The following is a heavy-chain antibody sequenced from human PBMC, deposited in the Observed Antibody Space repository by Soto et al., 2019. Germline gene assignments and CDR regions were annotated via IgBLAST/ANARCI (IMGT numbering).Heavy chain of an antibody. CDR2: IYYSGST. J-gene: IGHJ4*02. CDR1: GGSISSSSYY. V-gene: IGHV4-39*01. CDR3: ARHMFWSGSSHFDY. D-gene: IGHD3-3*01. Sequence: QLQLQESGPGLVKPSETLSLTCTVSGGSISSSSYYWGWIRQPPGKGLEWIGSIYYSGSTYYNPSLKSRVTISVDTSKNQFSLKLSSVTAADTAVYYCARHMFWSGSSHFDYWGQGTLVTVSS.